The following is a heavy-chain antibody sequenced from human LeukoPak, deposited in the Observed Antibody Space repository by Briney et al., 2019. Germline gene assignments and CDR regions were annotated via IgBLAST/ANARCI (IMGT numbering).Heavy chain of an antibody. CDR1: GGSISSSNW. J-gene: IGHJ4*02. V-gene: IGHV4-4*02. D-gene: IGHD3-10*01. CDR3: VRDVSYYRSGPHFDS. Sequence: PSETLSLTCAVSGGSISSSNWWSWVRQPPGKGLEWIGEIYHSGSTNYNPSLKSRVTISVDKSKNQFSLKLSSVTAEDTAVYYCVRDVSYYRSGPHFDSWGQGTLVTVSS. CDR2: IYHSGST.